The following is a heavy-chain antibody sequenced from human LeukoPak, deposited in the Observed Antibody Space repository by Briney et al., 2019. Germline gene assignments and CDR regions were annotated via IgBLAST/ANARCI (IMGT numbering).Heavy chain of an antibody. CDR1: GGSFSGYY. D-gene: IGHD3-10*01. V-gene: IGHV4-34*01. CDR2: ISHSGST. CDR3: ARGYGSWSYYVH. Sequence: SETLSLTCAVYGGSFSGYYWTWIRQPPGKGLEWIGEISHSGSTTYNPSLKSRVTISIDTSKSQFSLKLSSVTAADTAFYYCARGYGSWSYYVHWGQGTLVTVSS. J-gene: IGHJ4*02.